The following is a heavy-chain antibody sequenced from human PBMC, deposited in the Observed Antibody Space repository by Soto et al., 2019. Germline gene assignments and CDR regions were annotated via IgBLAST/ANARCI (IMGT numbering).Heavy chain of an antibody. D-gene: IGHD6-19*01. J-gene: IGHJ4*02. CDR1: GGSISSSSYY. CDR3: ASLEQQWLAKPLYYFDY. Sequence: SETLSLTCTVSGGSISSSSYYWGWIRQPPGKGLEWIGSIYYSGSTYYNPSLKSRVTISVDTSKNQFSLKLSSVTAADTAVYYCASLEQQWLAKPLYYFDYWGQGTLVTVSS. V-gene: IGHV4-39*01. CDR2: IYYSGST.